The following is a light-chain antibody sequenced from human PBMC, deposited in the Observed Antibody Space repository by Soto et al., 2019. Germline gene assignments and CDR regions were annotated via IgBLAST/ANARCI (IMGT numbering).Light chain of an antibody. CDR1: QSISSSY. J-gene: IGKJ1*01. Sequence: EIVLTRSPGTLSLSPGERATLSCRASQSISSSYLAWYQQKPGQAPRLLVYGASSRATGIPDRFSGSGSGTDFTLPISRLEPEDFALYYCQQYSSTFWTFGQGTKVDIK. CDR3: QQYSSTFWT. CDR2: GAS. V-gene: IGKV3-20*01.